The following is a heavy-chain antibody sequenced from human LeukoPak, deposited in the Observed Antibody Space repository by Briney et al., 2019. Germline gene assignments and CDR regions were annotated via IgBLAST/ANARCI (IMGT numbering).Heavy chain of an antibody. CDR1: GDTFTGDN. Sequence: GAVRVSCKESGDTFTGDNMQRGRQGRGRGVEWVGRIKANSGGTNYAQKLQRRVTMTRETTISTDYMEKSRLRYEETGVCYSARGPHAYFFVDTAMVPTYYWGQGTLVSVSS. CDR2: IKANSGGT. J-gene: IGHJ4*02. D-gene: IGHD5-18*01. V-gene: IGHV1-2*05. CDR3: ARGPHAYFFVDTAMVPTYY.